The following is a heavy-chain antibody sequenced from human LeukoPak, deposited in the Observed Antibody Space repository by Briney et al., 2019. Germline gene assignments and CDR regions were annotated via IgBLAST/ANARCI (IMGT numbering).Heavy chain of an antibody. CDR3: AKEEVISGNHGVYFDY. J-gene: IGHJ4*02. V-gene: IGHV3-74*01. Sequence: PGGSLRLSCAASGFTFSSYWMHWVRQAPGKGLVWVSRINSDGSSTSYADSVKGRFTISRDNAKNTLYLQMSSLRAEDTAVYYCAKEEVISGNHGVYFDYWGQGTLVTVSS. CDR2: INSDGSST. CDR1: GFTFSSYW. D-gene: IGHD3-22*01.